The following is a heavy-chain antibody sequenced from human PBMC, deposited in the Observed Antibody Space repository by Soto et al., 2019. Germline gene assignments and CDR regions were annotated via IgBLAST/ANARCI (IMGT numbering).Heavy chain of an antibody. CDR2: ISYDGSNK. Sequence: GGSLRLSCAASGFTFSSYGMHWVRQAPGKGLEWVAVISYDGSNKYYADSVKGRITISRDNSKNTLYLQMNSLRAEDTAVYYCAKELYSGYDYDYYYGMDVWGQGTTVTVSS. D-gene: IGHD5-12*01. V-gene: IGHV3-30*18. CDR1: GFTFSSYG. J-gene: IGHJ6*02. CDR3: AKELYSGYDYDYYYGMDV.